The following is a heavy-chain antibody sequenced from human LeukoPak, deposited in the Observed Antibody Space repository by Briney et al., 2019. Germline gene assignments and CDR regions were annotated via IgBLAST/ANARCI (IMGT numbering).Heavy chain of an antibody. Sequence: GGSLRLSCAASGFTFSSYWMNWARQAPGKGLEWVGRIRTKIEGETRDYPAPVKGRFTISRDDSKPTLYLQMNDLKTEDSAVYYCTTERNWELLRPYGLDIWGQGTTVTVSS. V-gene: IGHV3-15*01. CDR2: IRTKIEGETR. J-gene: IGHJ6*02. CDR1: GFTFSSYW. CDR3: TTERNWELLRPYGLDI. D-gene: IGHD1-26*01.